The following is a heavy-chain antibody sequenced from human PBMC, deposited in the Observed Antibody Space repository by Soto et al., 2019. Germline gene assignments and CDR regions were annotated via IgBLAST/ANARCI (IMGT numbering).Heavy chain of an antibody. CDR3: ARPRNDGSGTPFDH. Sequence: EVQLVESGGGLVQPGGSLRLSCAASGFTFSSYWMHWVRQAPGTGLLWVSRLNGDGSTTSYADSVKDRFIISRDNAKYMLYLQMNSLRAEDTAVYYCARPRNDGSGTPFDHWGQGTLFTVSS. CDR1: GFTFSSYW. CDR2: LNGDGSTT. D-gene: IGHD3-22*01. V-gene: IGHV3-74*01. J-gene: IGHJ4*02.